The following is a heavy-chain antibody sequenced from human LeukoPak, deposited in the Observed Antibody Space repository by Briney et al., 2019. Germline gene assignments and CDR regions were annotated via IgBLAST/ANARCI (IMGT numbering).Heavy chain of an antibody. CDR2: IYTSGST. J-gene: IGHJ4*02. D-gene: IGHD2-15*01. Sequence: SETLSLTCTVSGGSISSYYWSWIRQPAGKGLEWIGRIYTSGSTNYNPSLKSRVTISVDTSKNQFSLKLNSVTAADTAVYYCARDREGYEWSFAYWGQGTLVTVSS. CDR1: GGSISSYY. CDR3: ARDREGYEWSFAY. V-gene: IGHV4-4*07.